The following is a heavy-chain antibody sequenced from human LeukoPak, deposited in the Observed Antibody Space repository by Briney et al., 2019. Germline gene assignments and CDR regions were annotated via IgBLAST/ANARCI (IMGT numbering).Heavy chain of an antibody. V-gene: IGHV4-59*08. J-gene: IGHJ3*02. D-gene: IGHD5-18*01. CDR3: ARGPRFSRTKIQLWPPGAFDI. Sequence: PSETLSLTCTVSGGSISSYYWSWIRQPPGKGLEWIGYIYYSGSTNYNPSLKSRVTISVDMSKNQFSLKLSSVTAADTAVYYCARGPRFSRTKIQLWPPGAFDIWGQGTMVTVSS. CDR2: IYYSGST. CDR1: GGSISSYY.